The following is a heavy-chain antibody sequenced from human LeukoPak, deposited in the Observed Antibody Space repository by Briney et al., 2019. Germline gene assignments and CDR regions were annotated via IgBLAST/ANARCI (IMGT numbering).Heavy chain of an antibody. CDR2: IYHSGNT. V-gene: IGHV4-38-2*02. CDR1: GYSISSGYY. J-gene: IGHJ3*02. D-gene: IGHD3-3*01. Sequence: SETLSLTCTVSGYSISSGYYWGWIRQPPGKGLEWIGTIYHSGNTYYNPSLISRVTISADTSKNHLSLKMNSVTAADTAVYYCARLMRDSGYYVDAFVIWGQGKMVTVSS. CDR3: ARLMRDSGYYVDAFVI.